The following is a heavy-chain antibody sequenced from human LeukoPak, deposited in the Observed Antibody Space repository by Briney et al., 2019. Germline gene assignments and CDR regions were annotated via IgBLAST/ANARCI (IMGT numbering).Heavy chain of an antibody. CDR1: GYTLTELS. V-gene: IGHV1-24*01. J-gene: IGHJ3*02. CDR2: FDPEDGET. CDR3: ATGVIRYDYVWGSYRPSYAFDI. Sequence: ASVKVSCKVSGYTLTELSMHWVRQAPGKGLEWMGGFDPEDGETIYAQKFQGRVTMTEDTSTDTAYMELSSLRSEDTAVYYCATGVIRYDYVWGSYRPSYAFDIWGQGTMVTVSS. D-gene: IGHD3-16*02.